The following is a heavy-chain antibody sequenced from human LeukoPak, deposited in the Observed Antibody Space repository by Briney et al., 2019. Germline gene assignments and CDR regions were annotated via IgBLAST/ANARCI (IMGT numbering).Heavy chain of an antibody. J-gene: IGHJ6*02. V-gene: IGHV4-59*08. CDR3: ARHIPVIWSSGYYYGMDV. CDR1: GGSISNYY. D-gene: IGHD3-3*01. Sequence: SETLSLTCSVSGGSISNYYWSDLRQPPGKGLEWFGYISYSGSPHYNPSLRSRVAISEDTSRNQFSLRLNSVTAADTAVYYCARHIPVIWSSGYYYGMDVWGQGTTVTVSS. CDR2: ISYSGSP.